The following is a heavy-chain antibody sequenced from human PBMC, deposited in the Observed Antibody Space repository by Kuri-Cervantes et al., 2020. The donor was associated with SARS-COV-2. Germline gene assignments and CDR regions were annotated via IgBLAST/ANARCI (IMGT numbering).Heavy chain of an antibody. CDR1: GFTFSSYW. Sequence: GGSLRLSCAASGFTFSSYWMSWVRQAPGKGLEWVAVISYDGSNKYYADSVKGRFTISRDNSKNTLYLQMNSLRAEDTAVYYCARARAAFDIWGQGTMVTVSS. J-gene: IGHJ3*02. CDR2: ISYDGSNK. V-gene: IGHV3-30*03. CDR3: ARARAAFDI.